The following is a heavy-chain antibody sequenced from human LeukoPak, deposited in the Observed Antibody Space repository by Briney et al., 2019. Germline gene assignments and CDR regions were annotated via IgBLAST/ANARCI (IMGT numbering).Heavy chain of an antibody. V-gene: IGHV4-39*07. J-gene: IGHJ4*02. Sequence: PSETLSLTCTVSGGSISSSSYYWGWIRQPPGKGLEWIGSIYYSGSTYYNPSLKSRVTISVGTSKNQFSLKLSSVTAADTAVYYCARASHYDILTGYTYYFDYWGQGTLVTVSS. CDR1: GGSISSSSYY. CDR2: IYYSGST. CDR3: ARASHYDILTGYTYYFDY. D-gene: IGHD3-9*01.